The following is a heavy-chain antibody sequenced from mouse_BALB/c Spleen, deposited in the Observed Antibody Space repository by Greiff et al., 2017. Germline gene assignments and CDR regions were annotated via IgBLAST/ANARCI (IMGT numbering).Heavy chain of an antibody. J-gene: IGHJ3*01. CDR3: ARERDYYGTGFAY. CDR2: INPSNGRT. D-gene: IGHD1-1*01. CDR1: GYTFTSYW. Sequence: QVQLQQSGAELVKPGASVKLSCKASGYTFTSYWMHWVKQRPGQGLEWIGEINPSNGRTNYNEKFKSKATLTVDKSSSTAYMQLSSLTSEDSAVYYCARERDYYGTGFAYWGQGTLVTVSA. V-gene: IGHV1S81*02.